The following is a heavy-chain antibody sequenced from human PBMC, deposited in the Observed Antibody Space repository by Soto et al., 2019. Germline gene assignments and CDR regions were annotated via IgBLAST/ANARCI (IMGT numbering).Heavy chain of an antibody. D-gene: IGHD3-16*01. J-gene: IGHJ5*02. CDR3: VTDWGQLSGA. V-gene: IGHV3-7*03. CDR1: GFTFSSYS. Sequence: EVQLVESGGGLVKPGGSLRLSCAASGFTFSSYSMNWVRQAPGKGLEWVAVIKQDSSETYYVDSVKGRFTVSRDNAKKSLYLQMNTLRVEDTAVYYCVTDWGQLSGAWGQGVLVTVSS. CDR2: IKQDSSET.